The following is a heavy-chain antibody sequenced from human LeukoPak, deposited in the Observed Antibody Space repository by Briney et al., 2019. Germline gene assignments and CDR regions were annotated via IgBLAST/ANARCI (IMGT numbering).Heavy chain of an antibody. CDR2: INPNSGGT. CDR1: GSTFTGYY. CDR3: ARIVERGLFAH. Sequence: ASVNVSCKASGSTFTGYYMHWVRHAPGQALEWMGWINPNSGGTTYAQKFHGRVTMTRDTSISPAYMALGRLTSDDTAVYDCARIVERGLFAHWGQGTLVTVSS. V-gene: IGHV1-2*02. D-gene: IGHD5-24*01. J-gene: IGHJ5*02.